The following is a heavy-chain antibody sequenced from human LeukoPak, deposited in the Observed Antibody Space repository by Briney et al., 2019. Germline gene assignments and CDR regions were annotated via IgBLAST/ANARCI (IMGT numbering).Heavy chain of an antibody. CDR2: ISAYNGNT. Sequence: ASVKVSCKASGYTFTSYGVSWVRQAPGQGLEWMGWISAYNGNTNYAQKLQGRDTMTTDTSTSTPYMELRSLRSDDTAVYYCARSAGQNYYYYYYMDVWGKGTTVTVSS. CDR1: GYTFTSYG. J-gene: IGHJ6*03. V-gene: IGHV1-18*01. D-gene: IGHD6-19*01. CDR3: ARSAGQNYYYYYYMDV.